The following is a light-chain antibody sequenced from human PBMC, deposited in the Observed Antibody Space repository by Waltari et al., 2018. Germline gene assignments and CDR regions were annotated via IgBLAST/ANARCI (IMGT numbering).Light chain of an antibody. J-gene: IGKJ1*01. Sequence: EIVLTPSPGTLSLSPGERATLSCRASQSVARALAWYQQKPGPPPRLLIYNTYTRATGVPDRFSGGGSGTDFSLTISRLEPEDFAVYYCQNYVRLPATFGQGTKVEIK. V-gene: IGKV3-20*01. CDR3: QNYVRLPAT. CDR1: QSVARA. CDR2: NTY.